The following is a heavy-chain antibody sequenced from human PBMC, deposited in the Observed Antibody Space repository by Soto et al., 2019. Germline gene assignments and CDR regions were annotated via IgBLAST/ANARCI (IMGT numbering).Heavy chain of an antibody. J-gene: IGHJ4*02. D-gene: IGHD1-26*01. Sequence: GGSLRLSCAASGFTFSSYAMSWVRQAPGKGLEWVSAISGSGGSTYYADSVKGRFTIDRDNSKNTLYLQMNSLRAEDTAVYYCGKETRPVGATKGYWGQGTLVTVSS. CDR1: GFTFSSYA. CDR3: GKETRPVGATKGY. CDR2: ISGSGGST. V-gene: IGHV3-23*01.